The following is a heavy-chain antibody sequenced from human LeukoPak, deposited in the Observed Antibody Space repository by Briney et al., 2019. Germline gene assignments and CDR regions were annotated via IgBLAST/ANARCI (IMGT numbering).Heavy chain of an antibody. D-gene: IGHD5-12*01. J-gene: IGHJ4*01. CDR1: GFTFHSFA. CDR2: ISHTDTT. V-gene: IGHV3-23*01. Sequence: GGSLRLSCAASGFTFHSFAMTWVRQAPGKGLEWVSVISHTDTTHYADSVRGRFTISRDNSKNTLYLQMNSLRAEDTAGYYCAKGRGGYARGLDYWGQGSLVTVSS. CDR3: AKGRGGYARGLDY.